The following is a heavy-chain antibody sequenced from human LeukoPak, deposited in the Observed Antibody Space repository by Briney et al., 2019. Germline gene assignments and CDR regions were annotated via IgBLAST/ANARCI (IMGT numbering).Heavy chain of an antibody. Sequence: AASVKVSCKASGYTFTGYYMHWVRQAPGQGLEWMGWINPNSGGTNYAQKFQGRVTMTRDTSISTAYMELSRLRSDDTAVYYCAREEDIVVVPAATFDYWGQGTLVTVSS. V-gene: IGHV1-2*02. J-gene: IGHJ4*02. CDR1: GYTFTGYY. D-gene: IGHD2-2*01. CDR3: AREEDIVVVPAATFDY. CDR2: INPNSGGT.